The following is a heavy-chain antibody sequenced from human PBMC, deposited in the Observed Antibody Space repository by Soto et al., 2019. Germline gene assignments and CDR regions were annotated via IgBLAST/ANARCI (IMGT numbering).Heavy chain of an antibody. Sequence: SETLSLTCTVSGGSISSYYWSWIRQPPGKGLEWIGYIYYSGSTNYNPSLKRRVTISVDTSKNQFSLKLSSVTAADTAVYYCARADFWSGYSSYGMDVWGQGTTVTVSS. D-gene: IGHD3-3*01. V-gene: IGHV4-59*01. J-gene: IGHJ6*02. CDR2: IYYSGST. CDR1: GGSISSYY. CDR3: ARADFWSGYSSYGMDV.